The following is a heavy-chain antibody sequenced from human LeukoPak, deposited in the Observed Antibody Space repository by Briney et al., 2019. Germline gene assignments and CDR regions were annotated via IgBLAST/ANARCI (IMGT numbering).Heavy chain of an antibody. V-gene: IGHV1-18*01. D-gene: IGHD3-22*01. J-gene: IGHJ4*02. CDR3: ARDSYHDSSGYYPFDY. CDR1: GYTFTSYG. Sequence: ASVKVSCKASGYTFTSYGISWVRQAPGQGLEWMGWISAYNGNTNYAQKLQGRVTMTTDTSTSTAYMELRSLRSDDTAVYYCARDSYHDSSGYYPFDYWGQGTLVTVSS. CDR2: ISAYNGNT.